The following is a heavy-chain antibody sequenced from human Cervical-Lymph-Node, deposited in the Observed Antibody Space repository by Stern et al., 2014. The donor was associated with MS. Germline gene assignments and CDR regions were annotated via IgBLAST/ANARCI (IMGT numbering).Heavy chain of an antibody. Sequence: QVQLVESGPGLVKPSETLSLTCTVSGGSIFSYYWSWIRQPPGQGLEWIGYIYYIGSTNYNPSLQSRVTISVDASKSELSLRLYSVTAADTAVYYCARGNYYHGMDVWGLGTTVTVS. J-gene: IGHJ6*02. CDR2: IYYIGST. V-gene: IGHV4-59*01. CDR1: GGSIFSYY. CDR3: ARGNYYHGMDV.